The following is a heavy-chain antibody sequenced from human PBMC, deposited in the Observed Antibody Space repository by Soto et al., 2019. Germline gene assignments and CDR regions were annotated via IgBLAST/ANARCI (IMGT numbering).Heavy chain of an antibody. CDR2: IIPIFGTA. Sequence: ASVKVSCKASGGTFSSYAISWVRQAPGQGLEWMGGIIPIFGTANYAQKSQGRVTITADESTSTAYMELSSLRSEDTAVYYCARVRDGYNMEFDYWGQGTLVTVSS. CDR1: GGTFSSYA. J-gene: IGHJ4*02. V-gene: IGHV1-69*13. CDR3: ARVRDGYNMEFDY. D-gene: IGHD5-12*01.